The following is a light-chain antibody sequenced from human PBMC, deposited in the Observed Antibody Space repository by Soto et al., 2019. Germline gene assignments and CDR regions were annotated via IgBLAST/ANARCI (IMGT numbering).Light chain of an antibody. CDR1: QGIRND. V-gene: IGKV1-6*01. CDR3: LQDYNYPLT. J-gene: IGKJ4*01. Sequence: AIQMTESPSSQSASVGDRVTITCRASQGIRNDLGWYQQKPGKAPKLLIYAASSLQSGVPSRFSGGGSGTDFTLTISSLQPEDFATYYCLQDYNYPLTFGGGTKVDIK. CDR2: AAS.